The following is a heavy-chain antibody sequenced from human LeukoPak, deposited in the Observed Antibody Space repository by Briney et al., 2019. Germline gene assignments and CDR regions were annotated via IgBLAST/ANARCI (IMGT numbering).Heavy chain of an antibody. D-gene: IGHD3-22*01. CDR1: RGSISSINHY. V-gene: IGHV4-39*07. CDR3: ATTMGSGYLTPFDY. CDR2: MYYSEST. Sequence: PSETLSLTCTVSRGSISSINHYWGWIRQPPGKGLEWIGSMYYSESTYYNPSLKSRVTISVDTSKKQFSLKLSSMTAADTAVYYCATTMGSGYLTPFDYWGQGTLVTVSS. J-gene: IGHJ4*02.